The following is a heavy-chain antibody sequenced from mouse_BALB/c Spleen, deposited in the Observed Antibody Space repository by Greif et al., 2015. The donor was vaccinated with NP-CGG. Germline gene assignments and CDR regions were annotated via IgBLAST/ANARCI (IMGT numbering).Heavy chain of an antibody. CDR1: GDSITSGY. D-gene: IGHD2-4*01. Sequence: EVKLQESGPSLVKPSQTLSLTCSVTGDSITSGYWNWIRKFPGNKLEYMGYISYSGSTYYNPSLRSRISITRDTSKNXYYLQLNSVTTEDTAAYYCARWDYDGDWYFDVWGAGTTVTVSS. CDR3: ARWDYDGDWYFDV. V-gene: IGHV3-8*02. J-gene: IGHJ1*01. CDR2: ISYSGST.